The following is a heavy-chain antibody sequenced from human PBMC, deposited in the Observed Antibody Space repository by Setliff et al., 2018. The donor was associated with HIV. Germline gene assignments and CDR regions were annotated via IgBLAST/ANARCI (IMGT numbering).Heavy chain of an antibody. D-gene: IGHD3-22*01. CDR3: ARGTVITYFYDSSGSFDY. J-gene: IGHJ4*02. CDR1: GGSLNDYY. CDR2: INHSGST. Sequence: KTSETLSLTCAVYGGSLNDYYWSWIRLPPGKGLEWIGEINHSGSTNYNPSLKSRVTISVDTSKNQFSLKLTSVTAADTAVYYCARGTVITYFYDSSGSFDYWGQGTLVTVSS. V-gene: IGHV4-34*01.